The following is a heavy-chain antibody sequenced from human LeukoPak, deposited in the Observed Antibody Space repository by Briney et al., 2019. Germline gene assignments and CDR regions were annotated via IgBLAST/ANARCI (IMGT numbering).Heavy chain of an antibody. CDR2: IKLDGSET. CDR3: ATLVYGDGFDS. CDR1: GFTFSSFW. J-gene: IGHJ4*02. V-gene: IGHV3-7*01. Sequence: GGSLRLSSAVSGFTFSSFWMSWVRQAPGKGLEWVANIKLDGSETYYVDSVKGRFTNSRDNAKNSLYLQLNSLRAEDTAVYYCATLVYGDGFDSWGQGTLVTVSS. D-gene: IGHD4-17*01.